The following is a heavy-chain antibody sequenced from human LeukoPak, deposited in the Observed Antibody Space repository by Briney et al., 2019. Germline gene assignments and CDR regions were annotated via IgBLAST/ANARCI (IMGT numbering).Heavy chain of an antibody. CDR2: IRYDGSNK. CDR3: ARDEGSSTSPYDY. CDR1: GFTFSSYG. D-gene: IGHD2-2*01. V-gene: IGHV3-30*02. J-gene: IGHJ4*02. Sequence: QPGGSLRLSCAASGFTFSSYGMHWVRQAPGKGLEWVAFIRYDGSNKYYADSVKGRFTISRDNSKNTLYLQMNSLRAEDTAVYYCARDEGSSTSPYDYWGQGTLVTVSS.